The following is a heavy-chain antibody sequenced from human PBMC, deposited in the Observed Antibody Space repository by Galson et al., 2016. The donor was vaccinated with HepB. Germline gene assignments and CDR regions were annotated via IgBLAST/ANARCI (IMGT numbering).Heavy chain of an antibody. CDR2: SSDSGSTT. V-gene: IGHV3-23*01. CDR1: GFTFSSYA. CDR3: AKMGTRVITTYYFDY. J-gene: IGHJ4*02. Sequence: SLRLSCAASGFTFSSYAMTWVRQAPGKGLEWVSLSSDSGSTTYYADSAKDRFTISRDNPKNTLYLQMNSLRAEDTAVYYCAKMGTRVITTYYFDYWGQGTLVTVSS. D-gene: IGHD3-16*01.